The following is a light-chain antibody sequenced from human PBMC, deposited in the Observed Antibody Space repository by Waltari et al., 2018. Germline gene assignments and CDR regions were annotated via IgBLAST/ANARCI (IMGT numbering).Light chain of an antibody. V-gene: IGLV2-14*01. CDR3: NSYAGSSSWV. J-gene: IGLJ3*02. CDR2: DVS. CDR1: RRDVGFYNY. Sequence: QSALTQPASVSGSPGQSITISCTGTRRDVGFYNYVSWYQQYPGKAPKLMIYDVSERPSGVSNRFSGSKSGNTASLTISGLQAEDEADYYCNSYAGSSSWVFGGGTKLTVL.